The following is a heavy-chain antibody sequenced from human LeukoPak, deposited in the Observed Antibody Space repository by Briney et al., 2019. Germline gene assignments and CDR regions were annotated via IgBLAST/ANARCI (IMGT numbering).Heavy chain of an antibody. D-gene: IGHD3-10*01. CDR2: INYSGDT. Sequence: SETLSLTCSVSGVSISSRTHYWGWIRQPPGKGLEWIGSINYSGDTSNNPSLKSRLAISRDTTKNQFSLKVTSVTAADTAVYYCARYQGGTMFDIWGQGTKVTVSS. CDR3: ARYQGGTMFDI. CDR1: GVSISSRTHY. V-gene: IGHV4-39*01. J-gene: IGHJ3*02.